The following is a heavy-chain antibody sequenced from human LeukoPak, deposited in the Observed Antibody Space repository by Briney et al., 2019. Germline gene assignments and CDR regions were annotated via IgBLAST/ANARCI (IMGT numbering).Heavy chain of an antibody. Sequence: SETLSLTCAVSGGSISSGGYSWSWIRQPPGKGLEWIGYIYHSGSTYYNPSLKSRVTISVDRSKNQFSLKLSSVTAADTAVYYCAREGYFHNFDYWGRGTLVTVSS. CDR3: AREGYFHNFDY. D-gene: IGHD2-15*01. CDR2: IYHSGST. V-gene: IGHV4-30-2*01. J-gene: IGHJ4*02. CDR1: GGSISSGGYS.